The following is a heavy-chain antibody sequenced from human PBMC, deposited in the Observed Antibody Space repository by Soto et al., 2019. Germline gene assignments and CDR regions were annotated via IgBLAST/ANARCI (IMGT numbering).Heavy chain of an antibody. CDR2: IYYSGTT. D-gene: IGHD3-10*01. Sequence: QVQLQESGPGLVKPSETLSLTCTVSGGSISSYYWSWIRQPPGKGLEWIGYIYYSGTTNYNPSLTRRVTISVDTSKNQFSLKLRSVTAADTAVYYCARVWGGAFDIWGQGTMVTVSS. J-gene: IGHJ3*02. V-gene: IGHV4-59*01. CDR3: ARVWGGAFDI. CDR1: GGSISSYY.